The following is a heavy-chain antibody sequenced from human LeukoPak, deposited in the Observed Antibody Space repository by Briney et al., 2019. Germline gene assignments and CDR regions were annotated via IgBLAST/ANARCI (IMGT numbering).Heavy chain of an antibody. J-gene: IGHJ4*02. CDR3: ATAGHYSR. V-gene: IGHV4-34*01. Sequence: SETLSLTCAVYGGSFSGYYWSWIRQPPGKGLEWIGEINHSGSTNYNPSLKSRVTISVDTSKNQFSLKLSSVTAADTAVYYCATAGHYSRWGQGTLVTVSS. D-gene: IGHD2-15*01. CDR1: GGSFSGYY. CDR2: INHSGST.